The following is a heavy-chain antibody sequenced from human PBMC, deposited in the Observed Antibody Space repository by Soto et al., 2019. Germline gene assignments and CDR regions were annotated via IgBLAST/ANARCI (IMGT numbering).Heavy chain of an antibody. Sequence: GGSLRLSCAASGFTFSSYGMHWVRQAPGKGLEWVAVISYDGSNKYYADSVKGRFTISRDNSKNTLYLQMNSLRAEDTAVYYCSQGGAHGPFDYWGQGTLVTVSS. CDR2: ISYDGSNK. CDR1: GFTFSSYG. J-gene: IGHJ4*02. CDR3: SQGGAHGPFDY. V-gene: IGHV3-30*18.